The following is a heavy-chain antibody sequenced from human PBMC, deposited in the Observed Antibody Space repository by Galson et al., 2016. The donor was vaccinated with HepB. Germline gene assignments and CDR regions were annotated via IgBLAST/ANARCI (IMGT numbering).Heavy chain of an antibody. J-gene: IGHJ4*02. CDR3: AKMREMATAKRAFDY. CDR1: FTFTSYT. Sequence: FTFTSYTMAWVRQTPGRGLECVATFSGSGLNTYYPESVRGRFTVSREISTSTLYLQMNGLRAEDTGLYYCAKMREMATAKRAFDYWGQGTFVTVSS. CDR2: FSGSGLNT. D-gene: IGHD5-24*01. V-gene: IGHV3-23*01.